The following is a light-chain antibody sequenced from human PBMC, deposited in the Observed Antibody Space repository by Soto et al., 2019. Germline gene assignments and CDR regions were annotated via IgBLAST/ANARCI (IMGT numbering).Light chain of an antibody. Sequence: QSALTQPAAVSGAPGQSITISCTGTSRDVGGHNYVSWYQQQHAGKAPKLMIYEVSNRPSGVSNRFSGSKSANTASLTISGLQAEDEADYYCSSFTSSNTWVFGGGTELTVL. CDR3: SSFTSSNTWV. CDR1: SRDVGGHNY. J-gene: IGLJ3*02. V-gene: IGLV2-14*01. CDR2: EVS.